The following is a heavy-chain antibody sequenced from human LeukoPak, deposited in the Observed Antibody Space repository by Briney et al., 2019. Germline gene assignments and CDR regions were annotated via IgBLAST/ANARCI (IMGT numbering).Heavy chain of an antibody. D-gene: IGHD5-12*01. Sequence: GGSLRLSCAASGFTFDDYAMHWVRQAPGKGLEWVSGISWNSGYIGYADSVKGRFAISRDNAKNSLYLQMNSLRVEDTALYYCAKASSGYDSDYYGKDVWGQGTTVTVSS. CDR2: ISWNSGYI. CDR3: AKASSGYDSDYYGKDV. CDR1: GFTFDDYA. J-gene: IGHJ6*02. V-gene: IGHV3-9*01.